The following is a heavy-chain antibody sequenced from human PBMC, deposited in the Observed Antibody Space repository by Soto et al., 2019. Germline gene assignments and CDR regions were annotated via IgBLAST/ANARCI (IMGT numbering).Heavy chain of an antibody. J-gene: IGHJ1*01. CDR1: GYSFTSYW. D-gene: IGHD3-22*01. CDR2: IYPGGSDT. CDR3: ARNTHTYYYDSSYSRNNELYFQH. V-gene: IGHV5-51*01. Sequence: PGESLKISCKGSGYSFTSYWIGWVRQMPGKGLEWMGIIYPGGSDTRYSPSFQGQVTISADKSISTAYLQWSSLKASDTAMYYCARNTHTYYYDSSYSRNNELYFQHWGQGTLVTVS.